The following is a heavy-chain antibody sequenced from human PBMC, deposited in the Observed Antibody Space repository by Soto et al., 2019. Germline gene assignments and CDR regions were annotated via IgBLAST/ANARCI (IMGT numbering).Heavy chain of an antibody. CDR1: GGSIDSGDYY. D-gene: IGHD2-2*01. CDR3: ARVPDFDY. V-gene: IGHV4-61*08. Sequence: PSETLSLTCTVSGGSIDSGDYYWSWIRQPPGKGLEWIGYVYYSGTTNYNPFLKSRVTLSLDKSKNQFSLKLSSVTAADTAVYYCARVPDFDYWGQGTLVTVSS. J-gene: IGHJ4*02. CDR2: VYYSGTT.